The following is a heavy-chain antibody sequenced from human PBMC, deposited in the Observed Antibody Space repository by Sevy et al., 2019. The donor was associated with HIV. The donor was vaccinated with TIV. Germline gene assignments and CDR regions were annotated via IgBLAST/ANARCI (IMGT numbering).Heavy chain of an antibody. J-gene: IGHJ4*02. Sequence: ASVKVSCKASGYTFTGYYMHWVRQAPGQGLQWMGWINPDSGGPNYAPKFQDRVTPTRDTSISTAYMELSRLKSDDTAVYYCVRDDRDGYFEYWGQGTLVTVSS. V-gene: IGHV1-2*02. CDR1: GYTFTGYY. CDR2: INPDSGGP. CDR3: VRDDRDGYFEY.